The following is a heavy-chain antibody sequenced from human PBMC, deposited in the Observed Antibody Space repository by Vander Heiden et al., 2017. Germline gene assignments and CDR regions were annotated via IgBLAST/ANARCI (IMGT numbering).Heavy chain of an antibody. Sequence: QVQLQQWGAGLLKPSETLSLTCAVHGGSFSGYYWSWIRQPPGKGLEWIGEINHSGSTNYNPSLKSRVTISVDTSKNQFSLKLSSVTAADTAVYYCARGGDYDSSGYYFDYWGQGTLVTVSS. CDR1: GGSFSGYY. V-gene: IGHV4-34*01. D-gene: IGHD3-22*01. J-gene: IGHJ4*02. CDR2: INHSGST. CDR3: ARGGDYDSSGYYFDY.